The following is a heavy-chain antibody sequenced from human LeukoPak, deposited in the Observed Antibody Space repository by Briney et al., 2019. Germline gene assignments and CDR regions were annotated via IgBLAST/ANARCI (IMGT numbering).Heavy chain of an antibody. D-gene: IGHD3-22*01. V-gene: IGHV3-30*02. CDR2: ISYDGSDK. CDR1: GLSFSNYG. CDR3: AKDSYYYDRSGYYRNAFYL. Sequence: GGSLRLSCAASGLSFSNYGMHWVRQAPSKGLQWVAFISYDGSDKYYEDYVKGRFTISRDNFKNMVFLQMNSLRAEDTAVYYCAKDSYYYDRSGYYRNAFYLWGEGTLVTVSS. J-gene: IGHJ3*01.